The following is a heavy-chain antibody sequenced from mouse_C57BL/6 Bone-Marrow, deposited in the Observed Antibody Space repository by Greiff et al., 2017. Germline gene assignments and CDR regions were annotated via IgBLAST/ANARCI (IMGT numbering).Heavy chain of an antibody. J-gene: IGHJ2*01. CDR2: INPYNGGT. Sequence: VHVKQSGPVLVKPGASVKMSCKASGYTFTDYYMNWVKQSHGKSLEWIGVINPYNGGTSYNQKFKGKATLTVDKSSSTAYMELNSLTSEDSAVYYCARKLGHFDYWGQGTTLTVSS. D-gene: IGHD4-1*01. CDR3: ARKLGHFDY. V-gene: IGHV1-19*01. CDR1: GYTFTDYY.